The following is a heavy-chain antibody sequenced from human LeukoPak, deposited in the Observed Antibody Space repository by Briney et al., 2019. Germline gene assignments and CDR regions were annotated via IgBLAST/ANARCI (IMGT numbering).Heavy chain of an antibody. J-gene: IGHJ5*02. CDR3: ARDVPLFSWLRSGPPFDP. CDR2: ISAYNGNT. CDR1: GYTFTSYA. V-gene: IGHV1-18*01. D-gene: IGHD5-12*01. Sequence: GASVKVSCKASGYTFTSYAIHWVRQAPGQGLEWMGWISAYNGNTNYAQKLQGRVTMTTDTSTSTAYMELRSLRSDDTAVYYCARDVPLFSWLRSGPPFDPWGQGTLVTVSS.